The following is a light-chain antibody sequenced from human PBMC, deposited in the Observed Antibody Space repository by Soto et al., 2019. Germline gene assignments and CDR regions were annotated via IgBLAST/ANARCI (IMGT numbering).Light chain of an antibody. CDR1: QSISSW. J-gene: IGKJ1*01. Sequence: DIQMTQSPSTLSASVGDRVIITCRASQSISSWLAWYQQKPGKAPNLLIYRASTLKSGIPSRFSGSGSGTEFPLAISRLQPDDFATYYCQQYDRASWTFGPGTKVEIK. V-gene: IGKV1-5*03. CDR3: QQYDRASWT. CDR2: RAS.